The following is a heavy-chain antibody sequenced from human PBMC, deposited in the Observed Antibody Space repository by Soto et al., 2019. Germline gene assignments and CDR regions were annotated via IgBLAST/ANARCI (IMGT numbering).Heavy chain of an antibody. Sequence: GASVKVSCKASGYTFTSYSISWVRQAPGQGLEWMGWISAYNGNTNYAQKLQGRVTMTTDTSTSTAYMELRSLRSDDTAVYYCARVKVSFSGPWVVAATSYWYFDLWGRGTLVTVSS. CDR2: ISAYNGNT. V-gene: IGHV1-18*01. CDR1: GYTFTSYS. J-gene: IGHJ2*01. D-gene: IGHD2-15*01. CDR3: ARVKVSFSGPWVVAATSYWYFDL.